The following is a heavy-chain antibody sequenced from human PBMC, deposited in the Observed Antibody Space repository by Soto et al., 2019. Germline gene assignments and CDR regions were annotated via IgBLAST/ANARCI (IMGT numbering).Heavy chain of an antibody. CDR1: GYDFTSHY. Sequence: GASVKVSCKASGYDFTSHYMHWVRQAPGQGFEWMGMINPSAGSTSYAQKFQGRVTMTRDTSTSTVYMELGSLTSEDTAVYYCARSPYSSGSYYPIDYWGQGTLVTVSS. V-gene: IGHV1-46*01. CDR3: ARSPYSSGSYYPIDY. J-gene: IGHJ4*02. CDR2: INPSAGST. D-gene: IGHD3-22*01.